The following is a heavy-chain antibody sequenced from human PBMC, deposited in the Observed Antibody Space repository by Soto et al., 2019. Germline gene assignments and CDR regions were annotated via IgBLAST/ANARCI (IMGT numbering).Heavy chain of an antibody. D-gene: IGHD2-15*01. Sequence: QVQLQQWGAGLLKPSETLSLTCAVYGGSFSGYYWSWIRQPPGKGLEWIGEINHSGSTNYNPSLNSRVTISVDTSKNQVSLKLSSVTAADTAVYYCARGEYCSGGSCYNNWFDPWGQGTLVTVSS. V-gene: IGHV4-34*01. CDR3: ARGEYCSGGSCYNNWFDP. CDR2: INHSGST. J-gene: IGHJ5*02. CDR1: GGSFSGYY.